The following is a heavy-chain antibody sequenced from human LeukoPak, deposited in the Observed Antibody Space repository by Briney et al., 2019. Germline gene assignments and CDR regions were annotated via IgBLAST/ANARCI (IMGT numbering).Heavy chain of an antibody. J-gene: IGHJ5*02. Sequence: PGRSLRLSCTASGFTFGDYAMSWVRQAPGKGLEWVGFIRSKAYGGTTEYAASAKGRFTISRDDSKSIAYLQMNSLKTEDTAVYYCTRAAAGTMVGWFDPWGQGTLVTVSS. CDR1: GFTFGDYA. CDR3: TRAAAGTMVGWFDP. CDR2: IRSKAYGGTT. D-gene: IGHD6-13*01. V-gene: IGHV3-49*04.